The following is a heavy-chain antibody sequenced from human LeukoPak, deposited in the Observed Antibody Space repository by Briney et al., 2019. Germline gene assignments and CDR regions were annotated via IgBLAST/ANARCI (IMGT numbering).Heavy chain of an antibody. CDR3: GKDVRFDY. Sequence: GRSLRLSCAASGFTFTTYAMSWVRQAPGKGLEWVSTVLSGGTISYAASVKGRFTISRDNSKNTLYLHMNSLRAEDTAVYYCGKDVRFDYWGQGTLVTVSS. V-gene: IGHV3-23*01. CDR2: VLSGGTI. CDR1: GFTFTTYA. J-gene: IGHJ4*02.